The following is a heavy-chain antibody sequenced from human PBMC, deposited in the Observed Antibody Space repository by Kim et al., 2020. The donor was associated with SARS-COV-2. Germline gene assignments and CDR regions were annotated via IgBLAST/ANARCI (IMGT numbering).Heavy chain of an antibody. Sequence: GGSLRLSCAASGFTFSSYSMNWVRQAPGKGLEWVSSISSSSSYIYYADSVKGRFTISRDNAKNSLYLQMNSLRAEDTAVYYCARDSTRRSPGYSGYVSTFDYWGQGTLDTVSS. CDR3: ARDSTRRSPGYSGYVSTFDY. V-gene: IGHV3-21*01. J-gene: IGHJ4*02. CDR1: GFTFSSYS. CDR2: ISSSSSYI. D-gene: IGHD5-12*01.